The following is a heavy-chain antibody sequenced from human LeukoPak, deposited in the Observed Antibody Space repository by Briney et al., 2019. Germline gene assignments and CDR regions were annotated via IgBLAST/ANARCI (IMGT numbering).Heavy chain of an antibody. J-gene: IGHJ1*01. CDR1: GGSISSYY. CDR3: ARGGWYPESFQH. D-gene: IGHD6-19*01. Sequence: TSQTLSLTCTVSGGSISSYYWNWIRQPPGKGLEWIGYIYYSGSTNYNPSLKSRVTISVDTSKNQFSLKLSSVTAADTAVYYCARGGWYPESFQHWGQGALVTVSS. CDR2: IYYSGST. V-gene: IGHV4-59*01.